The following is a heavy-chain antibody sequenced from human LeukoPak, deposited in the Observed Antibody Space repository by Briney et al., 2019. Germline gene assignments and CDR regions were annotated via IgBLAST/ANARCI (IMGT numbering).Heavy chain of an antibody. Sequence: SETLSLTCAVYGGSFSGYYWSWIRQPPGKGLEWIGEINHSGSTNYNPSLKSRVTISVDTSKNQFSLKLSSVTAADTAAYYCARLMSVRGLRYFDWPSGWFDPWGQGTLVTVSS. CDR1: GGSFSGYY. J-gene: IGHJ5*02. D-gene: IGHD3-9*01. V-gene: IGHV4-34*01. CDR3: ARLMSVRGLRYFDWPSGWFDP. CDR2: INHSGST.